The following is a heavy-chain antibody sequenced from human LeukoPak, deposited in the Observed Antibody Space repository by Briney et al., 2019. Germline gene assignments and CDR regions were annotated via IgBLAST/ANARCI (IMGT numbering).Heavy chain of an antibody. CDR3: ARATRHYYDSSGYYY. Sequence: GSLRLSCAASGFTFSDYYMSWIRQPPGKGLEWIGEINHSGSTNYNPSLKSRVTISVDTSKNQFSLKLSSVTAADTAVYYCARATRHYYDSSGYYYWGQGTLVTVSS. J-gene: IGHJ4*02. V-gene: IGHV4-34*01. CDR2: INHSGST. CDR1: GFTFSDYY. D-gene: IGHD3-22*01.